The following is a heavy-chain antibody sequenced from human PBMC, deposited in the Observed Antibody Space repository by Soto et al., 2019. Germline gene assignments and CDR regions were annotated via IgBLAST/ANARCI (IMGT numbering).Heavy chain of an antibody. CDR2: ISGSGGSI. Sequence: EVQLLESGGGLVQPGGSLRLSCAASGFTFSTYAMNWVRQATGNVLEWVSAISGSGGSIHYADSVKGRFTISGDNSKNALDLQMNSLRDVDTAGYPCVEGAWKGGVWGRGNTVTVSS. D-gene: IGHD1-1*01. CDR3: VEGAWKGGV. J-gene: IGHJ6*02. CDR1: GFTFSTYA. V-gene: IGHV3-23*01.